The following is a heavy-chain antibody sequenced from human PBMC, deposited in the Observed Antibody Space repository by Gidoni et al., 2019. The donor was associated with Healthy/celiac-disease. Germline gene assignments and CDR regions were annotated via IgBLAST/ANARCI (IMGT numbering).Heavy chain of an antibody. V-gene: IGHV1-3*01. CDR1: GSTLPSYA. D-gene: IGHD3-3*01. J-gene: IGHJ3*02. CDR2: INAGNGNT. CDR3: ARDPPTYDFWSGYYFGDAFDI. Sequence: QVQLVQSGAEVKKPGASVKVSCKASGSTLPSYAMHWVRQAPGQRLEWMGWINAGNGNTKYSQKFQGRVTITRDTSASTAYMELSSLRSEDTAVYYCARDPPTYDFWSGYYFGDAFDIWGQGTMVTVSS.